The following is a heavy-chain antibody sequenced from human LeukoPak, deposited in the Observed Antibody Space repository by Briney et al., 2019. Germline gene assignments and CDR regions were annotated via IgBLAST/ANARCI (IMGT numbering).Heavy chain of an antibody. CDR1: GDFITAYY. CDR3: ARGGSGRLPPDY. J-gene: IGHJ4*02. D-gene: IGHD6-25*01. V-gene: IGHV4-59*01. Sequence: SETLSLTCTVSGDFITAYYWSWIRQPPGKGLEWIGYVYYSGSTEYNPSLRSRVTISLEMSKHQFSLNLTSVTAADTAVYYCARGGSGRLPPDYWGQGTLVTVSS. CDR2: VYYSGST.